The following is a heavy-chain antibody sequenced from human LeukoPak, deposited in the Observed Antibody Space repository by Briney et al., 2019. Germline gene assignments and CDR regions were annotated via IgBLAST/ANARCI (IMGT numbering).Heavy chain of an antibody. Sequence: SETLSLTCTVSGDSISSSNCYWGWIRQPPGKGLEWIGSIYHSGSTHYNPSLKSRVTISVDTSKNQFSLKLSSVTAADTAVYYCARVRRLVGGLDVWGKGTTVTVSS. CDR3: ARVRRLVGGLDV. CDR2: IYHSGST. J-gene: IGHJ6*04. CDR1: GDSISSSNCY. D-gene: IGHD3-9*01. V-gene: IGHV4-39*07.